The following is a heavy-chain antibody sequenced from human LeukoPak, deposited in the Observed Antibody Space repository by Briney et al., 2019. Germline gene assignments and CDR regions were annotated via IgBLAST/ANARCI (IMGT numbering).Heavy chain of an antibody. CDR2: LTPSSDNT. V-gene: IGHV1-8*03. CDR3: ARAYSSTWYFFDY. D-gene: IGHD6-13*01. J-gene: IGHJ4*02. CDR1: GYTFADYD. Sequence: ASVRVSCKTSGYTFADYDINWVRQAPGRGLEWMGWLTPSSDNTGYAQKFQGRVTFTSNTSISTAYMELTILRSEDTAVYYCARAYSSTWYFFDYWGQGTLVTVSS.